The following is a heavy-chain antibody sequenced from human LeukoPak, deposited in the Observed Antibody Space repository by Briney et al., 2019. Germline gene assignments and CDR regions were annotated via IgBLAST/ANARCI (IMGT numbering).Heavy chain of an antibody. Sequence: PSETLSLTCTVSGGSISSYYWSWIRQPPGKGLEWSGYIYYSGSTNYNPSLKSRVTISVDTSKNQFSLKLSSVTAADPAVYYCARHHATTYYDILAGPPPIDYWGQGTLVTVSS. CDR1: GGSISSYY. CDR3: ARHHATTYYDILAGPPPIDY. D-gene: IGHD3-9*01. J-gene: IGHJ4*02. V-gene: IGHV4-59*08. CDR2: IYYSGST.